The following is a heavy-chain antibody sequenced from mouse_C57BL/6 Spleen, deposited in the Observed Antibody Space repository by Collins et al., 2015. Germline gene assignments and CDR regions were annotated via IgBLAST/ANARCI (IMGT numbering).Heavy chain of an antibody. CDR1: GYAFNNSW. J-gene: IGHJ3*01. V-gene: IGHV1-82*01. D-gene: IGHD1-1*01. CDR3: ARPSPGVVTPFAY. CDR2: IYPGDGDT. Sequence: QVQLQQSGPELVKPGASVKISCKASGYAFNNSWMNWVKQRPGKGLEWIGRIYPGDGDTNYNGKFKGKATLTADKSSSTAYMQLSSLTSEDSAVYFCARPSPGVVTPFAYWGQGTLVSVSA.